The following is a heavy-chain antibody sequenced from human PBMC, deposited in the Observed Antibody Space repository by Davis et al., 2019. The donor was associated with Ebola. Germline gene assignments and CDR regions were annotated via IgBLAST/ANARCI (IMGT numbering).Heavy chain of an antibody. CDR2: INHSGGS. V-gene: IGHV4-34*01. CDR3: ARVRVAAAGIDY. D-gene: IGHD6-13*01. J-gene: IGHJ4*02. Sequence: MPGGSLRLSCAVYGGSFSGYYWSWIRQPPGKGLEWIGEINHSGGSNYNPSLKSRVTISVDTSKNQFSLKVSSVTAADTAVYYCARVRVAAAGIDYWGQGTLVTVSS. CDR1: GGSFSGYY.